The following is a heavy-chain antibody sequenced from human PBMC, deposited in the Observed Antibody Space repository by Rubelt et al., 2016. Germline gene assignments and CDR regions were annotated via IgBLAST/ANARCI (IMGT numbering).Heavy chain of an antibody. D-gene: IGHD1-26*01. V-gene: IGHV6-1*01. Sequence: QVQLQQSGPGLVKPSQTLSLTCAISGDSVSSNSACWTWIRQSPSRGLEWLGRTYYTSKWNNEYAASAKSRITINPDTSKNQFSLQLKSVTPEDTAVYYCTRGWAAFDVWGQGTTVTVSS. CDR2: TYYTSKWNN. CDR3: TRGWAAFDV. J-gene: IGHJ6*02. CDR1: GDSVSSNSAC.